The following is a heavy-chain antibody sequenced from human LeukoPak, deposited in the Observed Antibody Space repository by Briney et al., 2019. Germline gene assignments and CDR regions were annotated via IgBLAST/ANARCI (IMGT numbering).Heavy chain of an antibody. D-gene: IGHD1-1*01. CDR1: GGSISSSGYY. J-gene: IGHJ4*02. V-gene: IGHV4-39*01. Sequence: ASETLSLTCTVSGGSISSSGYYWGWIRQPPGKGLEWIASIYYSGSTYYNPSLKSRVTISVDTSKNQFSLKLSSVTAADTAVYYCARLGQRAGNYWGQGTLVTVSS. CDR3: ARLGQRAGNY. CDR2: IYYSGST.